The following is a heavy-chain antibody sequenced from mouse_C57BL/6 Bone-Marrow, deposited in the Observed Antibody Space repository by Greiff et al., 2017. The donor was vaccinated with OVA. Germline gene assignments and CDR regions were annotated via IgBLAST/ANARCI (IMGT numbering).Heavy chain of an antibody. CDR2: ISSGGSYT. CDR1: GFTFSSYG. D-gene: IGHD1-1*01. Sequence: EVQLVESGGDLVKPGGSLKLSCAASGFTFSSYGMSWVRQTPDKRLEWVATISSGGSYTYYPDSVKGRFTISRDNAKNTLYLQMSSLKSEDTAMYYCARQPLLITTVVAPFDYWGQGTTLTVSS. CDR3: ARQPLLITTVVAPFDY. J-gene: IGHJ2*01. V-gene: IGHV5-6*01.